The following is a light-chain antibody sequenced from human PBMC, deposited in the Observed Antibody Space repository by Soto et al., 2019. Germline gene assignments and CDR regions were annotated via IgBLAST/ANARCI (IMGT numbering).Light chain of an antibody. CDR1: QSVTTY. V-gene: IGKV3-11*01. J-gene: IGKJ4*01. CDR2: DAS. Sequence: EIVLTQSSVTLSLSPGERATLSCRASQSVTTYLAWYQQKPGQAPRLLIYDASTRATGIPARFSGSGSGTDFTLTISSLQPEDFAVYYCQQRSNWPPERSFGGGTKVEIK. CDR3: QQRSNWPPERS.